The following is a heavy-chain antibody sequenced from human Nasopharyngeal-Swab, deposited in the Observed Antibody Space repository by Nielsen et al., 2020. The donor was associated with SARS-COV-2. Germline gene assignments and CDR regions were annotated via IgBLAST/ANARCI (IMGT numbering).Heavy chain of an antibody. Sequence: WIRQPPGKGLEWIGEINHSGSTNYNPSLKSRVTISVDTSKNQFSLKLSSVTAADTAVYYCAREALLGYCSGGSCYRTWFGPWGQGTLVTVSS. J-gene: IGHJ5*02. V-gene: IGHV4-34*01. D-gene: IGHD2-15*01. CDR3: AREALLGYCSGGSCYRTWFGP. CDR2: INHSGST.